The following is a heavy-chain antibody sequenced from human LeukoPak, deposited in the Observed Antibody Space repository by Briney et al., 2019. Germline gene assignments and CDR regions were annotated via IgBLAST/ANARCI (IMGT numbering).Heavy chain of an antibody. CDR3: ARVSLSGGEHY. J-gene: IGHJ4*02. CDR1: GFTFSSYG. Sequence: PGGTLRLSCAASGFTFSSYGMSWVRQAPGKGLEWVSAISGSGGSTYYADSVKGRFTISRDNAKNSLYPQMNSLRAEDTAVYYCARVSLSGGEHYWGQGTLVTVSS. CDR2: ISGSGGST. V-gene: IGHV3-23*01. D-gene: IGHD2-21*01.